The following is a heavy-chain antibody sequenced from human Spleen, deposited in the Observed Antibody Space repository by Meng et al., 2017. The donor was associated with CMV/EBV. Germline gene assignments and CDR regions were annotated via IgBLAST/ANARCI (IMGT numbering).Heavy chain of an antibody. CDR2: ISSNSKYI. D-gene: IGHD3-16*01. Sequence: GGSLRLSCAASGFSFSSYNIKWVRQVPGKGLECVSSISSNSKYIYYVDSVKGRFTISRDNAKNSLFLQMNSLRAEDTAVYYCAKVGAGLDYWGQGTLVTVSS. CDR3: AKVGAGLDY. CDR1: GFSFSSYN. V-gene: IGHV3-21*06. J-gene: IGHJ4*02.